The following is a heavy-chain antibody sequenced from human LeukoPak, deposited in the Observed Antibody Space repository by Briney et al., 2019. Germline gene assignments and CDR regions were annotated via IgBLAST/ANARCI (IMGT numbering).Heavy chain of an antibody. Sequence: GASVKLSCKASGYTFSVYYVHWVRQAPGQGLEWMGWVNPNTGDTNYVMKFRNRVTMTRDTSISTAYMELSRLISDDTAIYYCAKGKYSGYDAFHYWGQGTLVTVSS. CDR1: GYTFSVYY. J-gene: IGHJ4*02. CDR3: AKGKYSGYDAFHY. D-gene: IGHD5-12*01. V-gene: IGHV1-2*02. CDR2: VNPNTGDT.